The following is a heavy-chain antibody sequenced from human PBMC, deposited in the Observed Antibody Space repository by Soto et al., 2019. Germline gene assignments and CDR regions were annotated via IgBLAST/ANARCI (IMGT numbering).Heavy chain of an antibody. CDR2: INPSGGSA. V-gene: IGHV1-46*01. CDR3: ARDYLSSKLSLSYFDF. CDR1: GYSFISHY. J-gene: IGHJ4*02. Sequence: ASVKVSCKASGYSFISHYIHWVRQAPGQGLEWMGFINPSGGSATLAQKFQGRVTMTRDTSATTVYMELSSLRSEDAAVYYCARDYLSSKLSLSYFDFWGQGTLVTVSS. D-gene: IGHD2-2*01.